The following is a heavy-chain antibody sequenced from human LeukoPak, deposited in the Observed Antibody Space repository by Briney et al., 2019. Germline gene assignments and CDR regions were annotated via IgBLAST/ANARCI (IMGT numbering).Heavy chain of an antibody. V-gene: IGHV1-18*01. CDR3: ARVGIAARSFDY. D-gene: IGHD6-6*01. J-gene: IGHJ4*02. CDR2: ISAYNGNT. Sequence: ASVKVSCKSSGYTFTKYGLTWVRQAPGPGLEWMGWISAYNGNTNYAQKLQGRVTMTRNTSISTAYMELSSLRSEDTAVYYCARVGIAARSFDYWGQGTLVTVSS. CDR1: GYTFTKYG.